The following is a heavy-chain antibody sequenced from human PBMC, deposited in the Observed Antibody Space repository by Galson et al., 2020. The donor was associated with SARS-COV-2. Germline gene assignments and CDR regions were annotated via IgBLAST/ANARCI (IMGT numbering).Heavy chain of an antibody. J-gene: IGHJ3*02. CDR2: IIPILGIA. CDR1: GGTFSSYT. V-gene: IGHV1-69*02. CDR3: ASDTYSGSSAFDI. Sequence: SVKVSCKASGGTFSSYTISWVRQAPGQGLEWMGRIIPILGIANYAQKFQGRVTITADKSTSTAYMELSSLRSEDTAVYYCASDTYSGSSAFDIWGQGTMVTVSS. D-gene: IGHD1-26*01.